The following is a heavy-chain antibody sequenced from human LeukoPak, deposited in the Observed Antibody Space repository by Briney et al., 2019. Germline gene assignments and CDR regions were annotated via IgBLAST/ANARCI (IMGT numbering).Heavy chain of an antibody. J-gene: IGHJ4*02. CDR2: IQNHGNDK. CDR1: GLDFRRSG. D-gene: IGHD6-19*01. CDR3: AREGGVTVAGKFDS. V-gene: IGHV3-30*02. Sequence: PGGSPRLSCVASGLDFRRSGMHWVRQAPGKGLEWVAFIQNHGNDKYYVDSLKGRFAISRDNSKNTVYLQMNSLRAEDTAVYYCAREGGVTVAGKFDSWGQGTLVTVSS.